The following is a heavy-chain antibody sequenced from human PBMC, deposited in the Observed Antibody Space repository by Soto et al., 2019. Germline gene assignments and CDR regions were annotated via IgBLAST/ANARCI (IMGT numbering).Heavy chain of an antibody. V-gene: IGHV3-48*01. CDR3: ARDNGYGGAVDC. CDR2: ISSSSSII. D-gene: IGHD3-16*01. Sequence: EVQLVESGGGLVQPGGSLRLSCVASGFTFSNYNMDWVRQAPGKGLEWVSYISSSSSIIYEADSVKARFTISSDNAQSSLYLQMNSLRVEDTAVYYCARDNGYGGAVDCWGQGTLVTVSS. J-gene: IGHJ4*02. CDR1: GFTFSNYN.